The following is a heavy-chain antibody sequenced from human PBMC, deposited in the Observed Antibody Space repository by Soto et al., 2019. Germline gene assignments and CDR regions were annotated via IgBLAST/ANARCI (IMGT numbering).Heavy chain of an antibody. CDR1: GYTFIGYY. V-gene: IGHV1-2*04. CDR2: INPNSGGT. Sequence: AAVKVSCKASGYTFIGYYIHWVRQAPGQGLEWMGWINPNSGGTNYAQRFQGWVTMTRDRSISTAYMELSRLKSDDTAVYYCARVGGGLASLGYYGMDVWGQGTTVTVSS. D-gene: IGHD3-10*01. J-gene: IGHJ6*02. CDR3: ARVGGGLASLGYYGMDV.